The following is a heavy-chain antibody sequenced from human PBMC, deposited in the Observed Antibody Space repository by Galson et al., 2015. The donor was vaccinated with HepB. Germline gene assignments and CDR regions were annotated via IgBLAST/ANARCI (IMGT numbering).Heavy chain of an antibody. V-gene: IGHV3-30*18. CDR3: AKAGPYYDFWSATGVFDY. CDR2: ISYEGSHK. D-gene: IGHD3-3*01. J-gene: IGHJ4*02. Sequence: SLRLSCAASGFTFRTYGMHWVRQAPGKGLEWVAVISYEGSHKYYVDSVKGRFTISRDNSKNTVYLQMNSLRAEDTAVYYCAKAGPYYDFWSATGVFDYWGQGTLVTVSS. CDR1: GFTFRTYG.